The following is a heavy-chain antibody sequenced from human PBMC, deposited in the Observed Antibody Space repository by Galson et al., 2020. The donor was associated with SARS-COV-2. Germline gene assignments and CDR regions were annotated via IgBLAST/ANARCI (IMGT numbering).Heavy chain of an antibody. CDR1: GFTFSLYA. CDR2: ISYDGSYQ. J-gene: IGHJ4*02. CDR3: ARETSDNYSSEIDY. Sequence: GESLKISCAASGFTFSLYAMHWVRQAPGKGLEGVAVISYDGSYQYYADSVKGRFTISRDNSRNTVYLQMNSLRAEDTAVFYCARETSDNYSSEIDYWGQGTLVTVSS. V-gene: IGHV3-30*04. D-gene: IGHD2-15*01.